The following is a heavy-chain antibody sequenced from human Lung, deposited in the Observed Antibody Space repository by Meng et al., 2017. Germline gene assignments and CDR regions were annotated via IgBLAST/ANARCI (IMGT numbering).Heavy chain of an antibody. CDR3: ARFDISSSGRGDY. Sequence: VQRQGSGPGLVQPSGTLSSTCAVSGGSITSGTWWSWVRQTPGKGLEWFGEIFHSGSTNYNPPLESRVTISVDKSKNQFSLKVYSVTAADTATYYCARFDISSSGRGDYWGQGILVTVSS. D-gene: IGHD1-26*01. CDR1: GGSITSGTW. CDR2: IFHSGST. J-gene: IGHJ4*02. V-gene: IGHV4-4*02.